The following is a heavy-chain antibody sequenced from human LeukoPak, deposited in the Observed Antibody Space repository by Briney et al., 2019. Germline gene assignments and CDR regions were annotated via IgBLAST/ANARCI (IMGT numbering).Heavy chain of an antibody. Sequence: GGSLRLSCAASGFTFSSYWMNWVRQAPGKGLEWVSSISSSSSYIYYADSVKGRFTISRDNAKNSLYLQMNSLRAEDTAVYYCARDRAGERELMDYWGQGTLVTVSS. J-gene: IGHJ4*02. CDR3: ARDRAGERELMDY. CDR2: ISSSSSYI. D-gene: IGHD1-26*01. CDR1: GFTFSSYW. V-gene: IGHV3-21*01.